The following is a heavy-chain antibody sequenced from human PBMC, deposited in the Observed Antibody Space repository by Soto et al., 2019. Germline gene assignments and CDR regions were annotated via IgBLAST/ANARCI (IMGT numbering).Heavy chain of an antibody. J-gene: IGHJ4*02. CDR3: DSHFRVPMIVVVTYFES. Sequence: PGGSLRSSFAASGFTFSSYAMHWVRQAPGKVLELVAVISYDGSNKYYAYSVKGRFTISRDNANHTLYLQMNSLRAEDTAVYYFDSHFRVPMIVVVTYFESWGQGTLDTVSS. D-gene: IGHD3-22*01. CDR2: ISYDGSNK. V-gene: IGHV3-30-3*01. CDR1: GFTFSSYA.